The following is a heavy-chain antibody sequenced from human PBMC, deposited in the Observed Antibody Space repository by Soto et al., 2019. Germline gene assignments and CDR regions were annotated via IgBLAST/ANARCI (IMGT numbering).Heavy chain of an antibody. CDR2: IDPSDSYT. D-gene: IGHD6-13*01. Sequence: GESLKISCKGSVYSFTSYWIRWAHQIRGKGLEWRGKIDPSDSYTNYSPSFQGHVTISADKYISTAYLQWSSLKASDTAMYYCAVKSSSWFLPLDYWGQGPLVTVSS. CDR1: VYSFTSYW. CDR3: AVKSSSWFLPLDY. J-gene: IGHJ4*02. V-gene: IGHV5-10-1*01.